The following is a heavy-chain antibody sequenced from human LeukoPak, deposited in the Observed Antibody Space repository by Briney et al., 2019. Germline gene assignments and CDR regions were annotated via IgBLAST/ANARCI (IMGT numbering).Heavy chain of an antibody. D-gene: IGHD3-16*01. CDR3: AKETDTSPFHH. V-gene: IGHV3-30*02. J-gene: IGHJ1*01. Sequence: GGSLRLSCAASGFTFNSYGMHWVRRAPGKGLKWVTFIRYDGSNKYYADSVKGRFTISGDNSKNTLYLQMNSLRPEDTAVYYCAKETDTSPFHHWGQGTPVTVSS. CDR1: GFTFNSYG. CDR2: IRYDGSNK.